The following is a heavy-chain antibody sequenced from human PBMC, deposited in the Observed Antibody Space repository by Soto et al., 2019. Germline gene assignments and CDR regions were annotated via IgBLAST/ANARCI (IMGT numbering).Heavy chain of an antibody. J-gene: IGHJ5*02. D-gene: IGHD2-21*02. CDR3: ARASCGGDCYSLGSWFDP. CDR1: GGSISSYY. V-gene: IGHV4-59*01. CDR2: IYYSGST. Sequence: QVQLQESGPGLVKPSETLSLTCTVSGGSISSYYWSWIRQPPGKGLEWIGYIYYSGSTNYNPSLKSRVTISVDTSKNQFSLKLSSVTAADTAVYYCARASCGGDCYSLGSWFDPWGQGTLVTVSS.